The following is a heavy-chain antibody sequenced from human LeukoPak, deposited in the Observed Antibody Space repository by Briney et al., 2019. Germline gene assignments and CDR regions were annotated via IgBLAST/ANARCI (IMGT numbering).Heavy chain of an antibody. V-gene: IGHV4-34*01. D-gene: IGHD6-6*01. CDR3: ARDLYSSSWGV. J-gene: IGHJ4*02. Sequence: SETLSLTCAVYGGSFSGYYWSWIRQPPGKGLEWIGEINHSGSTNYNPSLKSRVTISVDTSKNQFSLKLSSVTAADTAVYYCARDLYSSSWGVWGQGTLVTVSS. CDR2: INHSGST. CDR1: GGSFSGYY.